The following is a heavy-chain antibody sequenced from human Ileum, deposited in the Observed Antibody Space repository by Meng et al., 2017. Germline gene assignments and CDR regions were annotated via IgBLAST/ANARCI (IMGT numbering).Heavy chain of an antibody. D-gene: IGHD3-10*01. V-gene: IGHV3-21*01. CDR1: GFTFSGSW. J-gene: IGHJ6*02. Sequence: GESLKISCAASGFTFSGSWMHWVRQAPGKGLEWVSSISSSSSYIYYADSVKGRFTISRDNAKNSLFLQMNSLRAEDTAVYYCARESLTITMVRGVTTYYYYGMDVWGQGTTVTVSS. CDR3: ARESLTITMVRGVTTYYYYGMDV. CDR2: ISSSSSYI.